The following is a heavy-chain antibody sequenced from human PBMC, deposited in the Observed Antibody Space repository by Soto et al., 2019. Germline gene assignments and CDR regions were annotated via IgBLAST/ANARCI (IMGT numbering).Heavy chain of an antibody. CDR1: GYTFSNFG. CDR3: ATSIYDFWSGYGSFDY. J-gene: IGHJ4*02. CDR2: ISPYNGET. D-gene: IGHD3-3*01. V-gene: IGHV1-18*01. Sequence: ASVKVSCKASGYTFSNFGLSWVRQAPGQGLELMGWISPYNGETIYAQKFQGRVTMTEDTSTDTAYMELSSLRSEDTAVYYCATSIYDFWSGYGSFDYWGQGTLVTVSS.